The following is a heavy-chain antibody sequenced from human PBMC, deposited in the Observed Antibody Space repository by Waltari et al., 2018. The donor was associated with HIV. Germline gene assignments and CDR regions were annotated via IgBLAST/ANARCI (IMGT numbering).Heavy chain of an antibody. D-gene: IGHD4-4*01. CDR2: MSYSGST. CDR3: ARSFSGYSNYFDP. V-gene: IGHV4-39*01. CDR1: GGHMTSRSYY. J-gene: IGHJ5*02. Sequence: QLQLQESGPGLVKSSETLSLTCTVSGGHMTSRSYYWGWLRQPPGKGREWFGSMSYSGSTYNNSSLRSRLTISVDTSKNQFSLKLTSVTAADTAMYYCARSFSGYSNYFDPWGQGTLVTVSS.